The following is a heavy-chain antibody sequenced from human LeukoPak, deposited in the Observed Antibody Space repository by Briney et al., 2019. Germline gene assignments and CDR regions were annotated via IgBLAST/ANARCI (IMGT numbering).Heavy chain of an antibody. Sequence: GGSLRLSCAASGFTFSRYAVSWVHQAPGKGLEWVSAISDSGGRTYYTDSVQGRFTVSRDNSKNTLYLQMNSLRAEDTAVYYCARSMGTTVHFDYWGQGTLVTVSS. V-gene: IGHV3-23*01. J-gene: IGHJ4*02. D-gene: IGHD1-1*01. CDR3: ARSMGTTVHFDY. CDR1: GFTFSRYA. CDR2: ISDSGGRT.